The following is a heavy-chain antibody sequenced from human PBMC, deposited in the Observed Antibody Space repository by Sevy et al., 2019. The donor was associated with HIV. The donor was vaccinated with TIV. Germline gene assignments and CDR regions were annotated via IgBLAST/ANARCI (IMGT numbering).Heavy chain of an antibody. CDR2: IKQDGSEK. V-gene: IGHV3-7*03. Sequence: GESLKISCAASGFTFSSYWMSWVRLAPGKGLEWVANIKQDGSEKYYVDSVKGRFTISRDNAKNSLYLQMNSLRAEDTAVYYCARGTIVGPIWGQGTMVTVSS. J-gene: IGHJ3*02. CDR1: GFTFSSYW. D-gene: IGHD1-26*01. CDR3: ARGTIVGPI.